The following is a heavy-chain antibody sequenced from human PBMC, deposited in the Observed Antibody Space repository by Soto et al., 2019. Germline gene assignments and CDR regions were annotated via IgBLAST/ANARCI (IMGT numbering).Heavy chain of an antibody. V-gene: IGHV1-69*01. CDR3: ARDRVAVAGTCYY. J-gene: IGHJ4*02. D-gene: IGHD6-19*01. Sequence: KVSCKASGGTFSSYAISWVRQAPGQGLEWMGGIIPIFGTANYAQKFQGRVTITADESTSTAYMELSSLRSEDTAVYYCARDRVAVAGTCYYWGQGTLVTVSS. CDR2: IIPIFGTA. CDR1: GGTFSSYA.